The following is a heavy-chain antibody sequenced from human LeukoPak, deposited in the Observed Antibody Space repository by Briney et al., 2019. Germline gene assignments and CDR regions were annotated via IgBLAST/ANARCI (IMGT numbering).Heavy chain of an antibody. CDR2: INPNSGGT. CDR3: ARGAGRWLQDYYFDY. CDR1: GYTFTSYD. Sequence: ASVKVSCKDSGYTFTSYDINWVRQDTGQGLEWMGWINPNSGGTNYAQKFQGRVTMTRDTSISTAYMELSRLRSDDTAVYYCARGAGRWLQDYYFDYWGQGTLVTVSS. V-gene: IGHV1-2*02. J-gene: IGHJ4*02. D-gene: IGHD5-24*01.